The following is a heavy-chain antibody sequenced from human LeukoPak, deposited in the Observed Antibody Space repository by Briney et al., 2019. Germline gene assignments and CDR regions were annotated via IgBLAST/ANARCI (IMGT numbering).Heavy chain of an antibody. CDR3: AREGYTSSWTSFDG. CDR1: GFTFSNYA. D-gene: IGHD6-13*01. Sequence: PGGSLRLSCAASGFTFSNYAMHWVRQAPGKGLEWVAVISYDGSNKYYADSVKGRFTISRDNSKNTLYLQVNSLREEDTAVYYCAREGYTSSWTSFDGWGQGTLVTVSS. V-gene: IGHV3-30-3*01. J-gene: IGHJ4*02. CDR2: ISYDGSNK.